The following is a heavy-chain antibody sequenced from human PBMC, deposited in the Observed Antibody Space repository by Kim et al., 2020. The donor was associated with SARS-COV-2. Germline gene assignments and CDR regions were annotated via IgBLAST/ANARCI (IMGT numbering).Heavy chain of an antibody. V-gene: IGHV1-18*01. Sequence: ASVKVSCKASGYTFTSYGISWVRQAPGQGLEWMGWISAYNGNTNYAQKLQGRVTMTTDTSTSTAYMELRSLRSDDTAVYYCASTTGTSGYYYYGMDVWGQGTTVTVSS. J-gene: IGHJ6*02. CDR1: GYTFTSYG. CDR2: ISAYNGNT. D-gene: IGHD1-1*01. CDR3: ASTTGTSGYYYYGMDV.